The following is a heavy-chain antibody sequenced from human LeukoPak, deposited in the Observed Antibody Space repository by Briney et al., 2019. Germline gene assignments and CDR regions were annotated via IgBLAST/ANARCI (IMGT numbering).Heavy chain of an antibody. CDR2: ISGSGGST. D-gene: IGHD3-22*01. CDR3: AKATYYYDSSGYPPRTFDY. CDR1: GFTFSSDA. Sequence: GGSLRLSCSASGFTFSSDAMSWVRQAPGKGLEWVSAISGSGGSTYYADSVKGRFTISRDNSKNTLYLQMNSLRAEDTAVYYCAKATYYYDSSGYPPRTFDYWGQGTLVTVSS. V-gene: IGHV3-23*01. J-gene: IGHJ4*02.